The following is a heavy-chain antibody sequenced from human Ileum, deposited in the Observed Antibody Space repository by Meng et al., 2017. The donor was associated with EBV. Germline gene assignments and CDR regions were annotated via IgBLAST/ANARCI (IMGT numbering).Heavy chain of an antibody. D-gene: IGHD6-19*01. Sequence: QGQVQESGPGLVKPSGTLSLTCTVSGDSISSNSWWNWVRQPPGKGLEWIGDIYHSGDSNYNPSLKSRVTISLDNSNNQFSLTLSSVTAADTAVYYCARDPIPVPGRNFDYWGQGTLVTVSS. CDR3: ARDPIPVPGRNFDY. J-gene: IGHJ4*02. CDR1: GDSISSNSW. CDR2: IYHSGDS. V-gene: IGHV4-4*02.